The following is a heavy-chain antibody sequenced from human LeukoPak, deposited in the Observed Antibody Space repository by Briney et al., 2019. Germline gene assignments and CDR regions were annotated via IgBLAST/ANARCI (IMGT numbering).Heavy chain of an antibody. CDR3: ARVVRNYDILTGYYTEIDY. CDR1: GGSISSYY. CDR2: IYTSGST. D-gene: IGHD3-9*01. Sequence: PSETLSLTCTVSGGSISSYYWSWIRQPAGKGPEWIGRIYTSGSTNYNPSLKSRVTMSVDTSKNQFSLKLSSVTAADTAVYYCARVVRNYDILTGYYTEIDYWGQGTLVTVSS. V-gene: IGHV4-4*07. J-gene: IGHJ4*02.